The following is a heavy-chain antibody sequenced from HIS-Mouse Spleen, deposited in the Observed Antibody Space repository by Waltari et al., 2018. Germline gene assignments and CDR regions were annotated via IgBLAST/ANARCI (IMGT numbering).Heavy chain of an antibody. D-gene: IGHD6-13*01. CDR2: MYYSGGT. J-gene: IGHJ2*01. CDR1: GGSLSSSSYS. V-gene: IGHV4-39*07. CDR3: AREIPYSSSWYDWYFDL. Sequence: QLQLQESGPGLVKPSETLSLTCTVSGGSLSSSSYSWGWIRQPPGKGLEWIGSMYYSGGTDYNPSLTGRVTISVDTSKNQFSRKLSSVTAADTAVYYCAREIPYSSSWYDWYFDLWGRGTLVTVSS.